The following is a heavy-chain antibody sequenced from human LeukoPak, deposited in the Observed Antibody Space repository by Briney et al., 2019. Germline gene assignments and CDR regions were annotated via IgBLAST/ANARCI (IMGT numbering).Heavy chain of an antibody. CDR1: GFSFSDYW. V-gene: IGHV3-7*01. CDR2: IKQDGSEK. Sequence: GSLRLSCAASGFSFSDYWMSWVRQAPGKGLEWVANIKQDGSEKNYVDSVKGRFTISRDNAKNSLSLQMISLRAEDTALYYCARNKRADIWGQGTMVTVSS. J-gene: IGHJ3*02. CDR3: ARNKRADI. D-gene: IGHD1/OR15-1a*01.